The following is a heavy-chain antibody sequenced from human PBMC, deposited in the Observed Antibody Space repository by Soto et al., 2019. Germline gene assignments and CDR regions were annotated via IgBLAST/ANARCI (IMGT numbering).Heavy chain of an antibody. V-gene: IGHV3-23*01. Sequence: GLSLRVSWAASWFTFSIYAMRWVRQAPGKGLEWVSAISVSSGSTYYADSVKGRFTISRDNSKNTLYLQMNSLRAEDTAVYYCAKDAYYHDSSGYALDNWGQGTLVTVSS. CDR1: WFTFSIYA. D-gene: IGHD3-22*01. CDR2: ISVSSGST. J-gene: IGHJ4*02. CDR3: AKDAYYHDSSGYALDN.